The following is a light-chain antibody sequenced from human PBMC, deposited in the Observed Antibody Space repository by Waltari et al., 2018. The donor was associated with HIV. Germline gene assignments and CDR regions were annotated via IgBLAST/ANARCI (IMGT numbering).Light chain of an antibody. V-gene: IGKV1-5*03. Sequence: DIQMTQSPSTLSASVGDRVTITCRASQSISTWLAWYQQKPGKAPKLLIYRASNLESGVPSRFSGSGSGTEFTLTISSLQPDDLATYYCQHPIKTFGPGTKVEIK. CDR2: RAS. CDR3: QHPIKT. J-gene: IGKJ3*01. CDR1: QSISTW.